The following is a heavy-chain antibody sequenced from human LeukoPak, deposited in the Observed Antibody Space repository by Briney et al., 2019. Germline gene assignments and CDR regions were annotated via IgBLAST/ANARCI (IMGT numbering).Heavy chain of an antibody. Sequence: GGSLRLSCAASGFTFSDFYMSWIRQAPGKGLEWLSDISSGKTDTNYADSVKGRFTISRDNAKNSLFLQLNSLRAEDTAVYYCARKTYYYDSGSYSKSNYFDYWGQGTLVTVSS. CDR3: ARKTYYYDSGSYSKSNYFDY. D-gene: IGHD3-10*01. J-gene: IGHJ4*02. CDR2: ISSGKTDT. V-gene: IGHV3-11*06. CDR1: GFTFSDFY.